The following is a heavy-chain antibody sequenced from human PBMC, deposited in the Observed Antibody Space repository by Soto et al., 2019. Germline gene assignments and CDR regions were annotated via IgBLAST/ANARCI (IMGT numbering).Heavy chain of an antibody. V-gene: IGHV3-48*01. CDR2: ISSSSSTI. CDR3: ASVDDILTDEYYFDY. CDR1: GFTFSSYS. D-gene: IGHD3-9*01. J-gene: IGHJ4*02. Sequence: EVQLVESGGGLVQPGGSLRLSCAASGFTFSSYSMNWVRQAPGKGLEWVSYISSSSSTIYYADSVKGRFTISRDNAKNSLYLQMNSLRAEDTAVYYCASVDDILTDEYYFDYWGQGTLVTVSS.